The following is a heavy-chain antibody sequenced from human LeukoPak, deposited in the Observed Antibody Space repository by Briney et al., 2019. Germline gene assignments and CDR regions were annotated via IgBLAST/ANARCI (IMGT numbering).Heavy chain of an antibody. CDR2: ISTSGSTT. CDR3: VREGLTGYFDA. D-gene: IGHD6-25*01. Sequence: GGSLRLSCAASGFTLRDNFMSWIRQAPGQGLEWGSYISTSGSTTYYADSVRGRFTISRDNAKNSVFLEMTSLRADDTAVYFCVREGLTGYFDAWGQGTLVTVSS. CDR1: GFTLRDNF. V-gene: IGHV3-11*01. J-gene: IGHJ5*02.